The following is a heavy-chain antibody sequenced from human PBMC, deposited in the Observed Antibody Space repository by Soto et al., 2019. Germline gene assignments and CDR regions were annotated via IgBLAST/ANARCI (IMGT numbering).Heavy chain of an antibody. CDR3: GPRFGSGSFYDY. Sequence: GGSLRLSCAASGFTFNRCAMSWVRQAPGKGLECVSSISEGAEVTYYIDSVKGRFTISRDNSKNTLYLQMNSLRAEDTAVYYCGPRFGSGSFYDYWGQGTLVTVSS. CDR1: GFTFNRCA. J-gene: IGHJ4*02. D-gene: IGHD3-10*01. CDR2: ISEGAEVT. V-gene: IGHV3-23*01.